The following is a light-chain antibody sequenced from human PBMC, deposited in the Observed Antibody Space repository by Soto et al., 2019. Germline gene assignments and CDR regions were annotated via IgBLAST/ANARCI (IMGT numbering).Light chain of an antibody. CDR1: QSVSSS. Sequence: EIVLTQSPATLSLSPGERASLSCRASQSVSSSLAWFQQKPGQTPRLLILAASQRAAGVPARFRGSGSGTDFTLTISSLEPEDFAVYYCQERSGWPRGTFGGGTKVEIK. J-gene: IGKJ4*01. CDR2: AAS. CDR3: QERSGWPRGT. V-gene: IGKV3-11*01.